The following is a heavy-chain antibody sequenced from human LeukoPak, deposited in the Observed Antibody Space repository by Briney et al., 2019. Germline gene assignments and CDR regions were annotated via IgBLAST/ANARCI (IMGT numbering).Heavy chain of an antibody. D-gene: IGHD6-13*01. CDR2: IYTSGST. J-gene: IGHJ4*02. V-gene: IGHV4-61*02. CDR3: ARTGAAAGPTFDY. Sequence: SETLSLTCTVSGGSISSGGYYWSWIRQPAGKGLEWIGRIYTSGSTNYNPSLKSRVTISVDTSKNQFSLKLSSVTAADTAVYYCARTGAAAGPTFDYWGQGTLVTVSS. CDR1: GGSISSGGYY.